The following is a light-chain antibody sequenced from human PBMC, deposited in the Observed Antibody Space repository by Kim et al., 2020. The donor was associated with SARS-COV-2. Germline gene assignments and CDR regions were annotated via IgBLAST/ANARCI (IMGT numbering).Light chain of an antibody. Sequence: SEAGGDRVPIPGRANQGLNNYLAWYQQKPGNAPKLLLYVASTLQSRVPSRFRGSGSGTDFTLTITNLQPEDFATYYCQQLNSYPQTFGQGTKLEI. CDR1: QGLNNY. CDR3: QQLNSYPQT. V-gene: IGKV1-9*01. J-gene: IGKJ2*01. CDR2: VAS.